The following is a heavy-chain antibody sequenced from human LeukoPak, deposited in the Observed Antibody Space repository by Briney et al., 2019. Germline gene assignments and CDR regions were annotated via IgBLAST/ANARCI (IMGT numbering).Heavy chain of an antibody. V-gene: IGHV1-2*02. CDR3: ARAEVTNYYYYYGMDV. D-gene: IGHD4-17*01. J-gene: IGHJ6*02. CDR2: INPNSGGT. CDR1: GYTFTGYY. Sequence: VASVKVSCKGSGYTFTGYYMHCVRQAPGQGLEWMGWINPNSGGTNYAQSFQGRVTMTRDTSISTAYMELSRLRSDDTAVYYCARAEVTNYYYYYGMDVWGQGTTVTVSS.